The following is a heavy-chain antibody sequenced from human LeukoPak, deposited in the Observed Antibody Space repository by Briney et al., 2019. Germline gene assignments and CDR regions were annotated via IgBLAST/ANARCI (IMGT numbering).Heavy chain of an antibody. CDR2: ISSSSPYI. V-gene: IGHV3-21*01. CDR1: GFIFSSYS. J-gene: IGHJ4*02. CDR3: ARQDYFDSSVLDY. Sequence: PGGSLRLSCAASGFIFSSYSMNWVRQAPGKGLEWVSSISSSSPYIYYANSVKGRFTISRDNAKNSLYLQMNSLRAEDTAVYYCARQDYFDSSVLDYWGQGTLVTVSS. D-gene: IGHD3-22*01.